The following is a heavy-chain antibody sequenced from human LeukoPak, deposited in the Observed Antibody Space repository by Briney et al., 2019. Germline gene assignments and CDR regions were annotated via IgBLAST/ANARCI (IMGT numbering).Heavy chain of an antibody. CDR3: AVIMGDSDY. V-gene: IGHV4-34*01. Sequence: SETLSLTCAVYGGSFSGYYWSWIRQPPGKGLEWIGEINHSGSTNYNPSLKSRVTISVDTSKNQFSLKLSSVTAADTAVYYCAVIMGDSDYWGQGTLVTVSS. CDR2: INHSGST. D-gene: IGHD3-16*01. CDR1: GGSFSGYY. J-gene: IGHJ4*02.